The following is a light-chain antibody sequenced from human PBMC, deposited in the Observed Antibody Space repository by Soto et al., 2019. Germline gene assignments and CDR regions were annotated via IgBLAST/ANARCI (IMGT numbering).Light chain of an antibody. CDR2: AAS. J-gene: IGKJ4*01. CDR3: QQYNNWPYLT. Sequence: EIVMTQSPATLSVSPGERATLSCRASQSVRSSLAWYQQKPGQAPRLLMFAASTRATGVPARFSGSGSGTGFTLTISSLQTEDFAVYYCQQYNNWPYLTFGGGTKVDIK. V-gene: IGKV3-15*01. CDR1: QSVRSS.